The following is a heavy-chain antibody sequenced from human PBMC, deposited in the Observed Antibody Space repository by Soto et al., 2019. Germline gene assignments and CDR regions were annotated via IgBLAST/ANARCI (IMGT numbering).Heavy chain of an antibody. CDR3: AGIYSGSPGGTLRY. V-gene: IGHV4-31*03. D-gene: IGHD1-26*01. CDR2: ISYSGST. Sequence: QVQLQESGPGLVKPSQTLSLTCTVSGGSISSGGYYWSWIRQHPGKGLEWSGYISYSGSTYSNPSLKSRVTTSVDTSKNQFSLKLSSVTAADTAVYYCAGIYSGSPGGTLRYWGQGTLVTVSS. CDR1: GGSISSGGYY. J-gene: IGHJ4*02.